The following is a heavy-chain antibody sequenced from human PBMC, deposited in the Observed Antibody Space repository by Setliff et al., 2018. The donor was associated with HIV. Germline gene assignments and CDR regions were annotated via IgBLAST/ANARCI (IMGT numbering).Heavy chain of an antibody. CDR2: ITGGGDKI. J-gene: IGHJ4*02. Sequence: PGGSLRLSCAASGFIFSNYGMTWVRQSPGKGLQWLTAITGGGDKIDYINSVKGRFTISRDNSKNTLYLQMSSLRVEDTALCYCARGGPGICSGGTCYLEYWGQGALVTVSS. CDR3: ARGGPGICSGGTCYLEY. D-gene: IGHD2-15*01. CDR1: GFIFSNYG. V-gene: IGHV3-23*01.